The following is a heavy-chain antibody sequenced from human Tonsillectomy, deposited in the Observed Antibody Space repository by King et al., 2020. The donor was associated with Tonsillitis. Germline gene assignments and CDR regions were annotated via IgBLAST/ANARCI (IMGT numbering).Heavy chain of an antibody. D-gene: IGHD2-15*01. J-gene: IGHJ4*02. CDR2: INHSGGT. CDR3: ASLIVVGGAPHFDY. CDR1: GESFSNYY. Sequence: VKLQKWGAGLLKPSETLSLTCSVYGESFSNYYWSWIRQPPGKGLEWIGEINHSGGTHYNSSLKSRVTISVDTSKNQFSLKLRSVTAADTAVYFCASLIVVGGAPHFDYWGQGTLVTVSS. V-gene: IGHV4-34*01.